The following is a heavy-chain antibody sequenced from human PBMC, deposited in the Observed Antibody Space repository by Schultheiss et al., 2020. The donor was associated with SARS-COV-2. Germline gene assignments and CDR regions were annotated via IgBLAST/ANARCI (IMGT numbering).Heavy chain of an antibody. V-gene: IGHV4-59*08. CDR3: AREYYDFWSGDFDY. CDR1: GGSISSYY. CDR2: IYYSGST. J-gene: IGHJ4*02. D-gene: IGHD3-3*01. Sequence: SETLSLTCTVSGGSISSYYWSWIRQPPGKGLEWIGYIYYSGSTNYNPSLKSRVTISVDTSKNQFSLKLSSVTAADTAVYYCAREYYDFWSGDFDYWGQGTLVTVSS.